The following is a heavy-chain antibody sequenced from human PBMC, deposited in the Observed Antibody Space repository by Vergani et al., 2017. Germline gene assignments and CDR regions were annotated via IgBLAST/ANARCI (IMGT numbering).Heavy chain of an antibody. V-gene: IGHV5-10-1*03. D-gene: IGHD3-10*01. Sequence: EVPLVQSGAEVKTPGESLRIPCKGSGYRFTSNWLSWGRQMPGKGMEWMGRIDPSDSYTNYSPASQGHVTIPADKSITTAYLQWGSLKASDSAMYYCMVWFGEGRGDYWGQGTLVTVSS. CDR2: IDPSDSYT. CDR3: MVWFGEGRGDY. CDR1: GYRFTSNW. J-gene: IGHJ4*02.